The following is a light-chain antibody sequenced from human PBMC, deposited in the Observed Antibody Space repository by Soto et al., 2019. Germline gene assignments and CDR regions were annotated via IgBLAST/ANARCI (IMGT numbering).Light chain of an antibody. CDR3: ATWDDSLNAWV. CDR1: SSNIGSNI. J-gene: IGLJ3*02. CDR2: SHN. V-gene: IGLV1-44*01. Sequence: QLVLTQPPSASGTPGQSVTISCSGSSSNIGSNIVDWYQQLPGTAPKLLIYSHNQRPSGVPDRFSASKSGTSASLAISGLQSEDEADYYCATWDDSLNAWVFGGGTKLTVL.